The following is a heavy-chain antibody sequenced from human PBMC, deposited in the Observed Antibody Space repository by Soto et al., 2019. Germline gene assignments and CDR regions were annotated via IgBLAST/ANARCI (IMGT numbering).Heavy chain of an antibody. CDR2: INHSGST. CDR3: AREGQALDYYYYYYMDV. V-gene: IGHV4-34*01. J-gene: IGHJ6*03. Sequence: SETLSLTCAVYGGSFSGFYWSWIRQPPGKGLEWIGEINHSGSTNYNPSLKSRVTISVDTSKNQFSLKLSSVTAADTAVYYCAREGQALDYYYYYYMDVWGKGTTVTVSS. CDR1: GGSFSGFY.